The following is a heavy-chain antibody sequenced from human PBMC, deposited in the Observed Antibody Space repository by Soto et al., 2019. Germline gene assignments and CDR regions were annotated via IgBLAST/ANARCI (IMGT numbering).Heavy chain of an antibody. Sequence: ASVKVSCKASGYTFTSYYMHWVRQAPGQGLEWMGIINPSGGSTSYAQKFQGRFTISRDNAKNSLFLQMNSMGVEDTAVYYCARDLGKCGGECSSWSQGTLVTVSS. V-gene: IGHV1-46*01. CDR1: GYTFTSYY. CDR3: ARDLGKCGGECSS. D-gene: IGHD2-21*01. J-gene: IGHJ4*02. CDR2: INPSGGST.